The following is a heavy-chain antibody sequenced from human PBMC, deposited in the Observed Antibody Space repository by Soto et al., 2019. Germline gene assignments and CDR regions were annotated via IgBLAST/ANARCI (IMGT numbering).Heavy chain of an antibody. CDR1: GGAVSSGSYY. J-gene: IGHJ4*02. V-gene: IGHV4-61*01. Sequence: QVQLQESGPGLVKPSETLSLTCTVSGGAVSSGSYYWSWIRQPPGKGLEWIGYIYSSGGTSYNPSLKRRVTISVDTYKNQFSLKLSSVTAADTAVYFCARDGDGYNYWGQGTLVTVSS. CDR2: IYSSGGT. CDR3: ARDGDGYNY. D-gene: IGHD5-12*01.